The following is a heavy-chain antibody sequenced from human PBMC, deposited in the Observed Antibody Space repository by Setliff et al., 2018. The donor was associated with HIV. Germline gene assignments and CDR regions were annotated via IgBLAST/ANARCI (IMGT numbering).Heavy chain of an antibody. Sequence: ASVKVSCKASGYTFTSYYIHWVRQAPGQGLEWMGIINASGGSTTYAQKLQGRVTMTRDTSTSTVYMELRSLRSEDTAVYYCARGTTVVMGDDVDNYHYSYLDVWGKGTTVTVSS. D-gene: IGHD4-17*01. V-gene: IGHV1-46*04. CDR1: GYTFTSYY. CDR2: INASGGST. J-gene: IGHJ6*03. CDR3: ARGTTVVMGDDVDNYHYSYLDV.